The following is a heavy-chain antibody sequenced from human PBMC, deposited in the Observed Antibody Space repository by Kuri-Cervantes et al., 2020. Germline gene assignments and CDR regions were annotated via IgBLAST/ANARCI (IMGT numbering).Heavy chain of an antibody. J-gene: IGHJ6*03. CDR1: GFTFSSYA. Sequence: LSLTCAASGFTFSSYAMHWVRQAPGKGLEWVAVISYDGSNKYYADSVKGRFTISRDNSKNTLYLQMNSLRAEDTAVYYCARDGDLLYYYYYMDVWGKGTTVTVSS. D-gene: IGHD4-17*01. V-gene: IGHV3-30-3*01. CDR2: ISYDGSNK. CDR3: ARDGDLLYYYYYMDV.